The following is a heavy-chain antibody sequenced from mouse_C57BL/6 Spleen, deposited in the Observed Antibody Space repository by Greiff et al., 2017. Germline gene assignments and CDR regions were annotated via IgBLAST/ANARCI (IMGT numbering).Heavy chain of an antibody. CDR2: IDPSDSYT. J-gene: IGHJ1*03. D-gene: IGHD4-1*01. V-gene: IGHV1-69*01. Sequence: QVQLQQPGAELVMPGASVKLSCKASGYTFTSYWMHWVKQRPGQGLEWIGEIDPSDSYTNYNQKFKGKSTLTVDKSSSTAYMQRSSLTSEDSAVYYCARRWDAWYFDVWGTGTTVTVSS. CDR3: ARRWDAWYFDV. CDR1: GYTFTSYW.